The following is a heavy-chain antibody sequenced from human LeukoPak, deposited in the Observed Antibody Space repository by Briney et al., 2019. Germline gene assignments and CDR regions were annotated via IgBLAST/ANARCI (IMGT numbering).Heavy chain of an antibody. J-gene: IGHJ3*02. Sequence: PSQTLSLTCTVSGGSISNGGDYSSWLRQHPGKGLEWIGYIYHSGSTYYNPSLKRRVTIAVDSSKSQFSLELSSVTAADTAVYYCARAAWRGSNSRDAFDIWGVGTMVTVSS. D-gene: IGHD4-23*01. CDR3: ARAAWRGSNSRDAFDI. CDR2: IYHSGST. CDR1: GGSISNGGDY. V-gene: IGHV4-31*03.